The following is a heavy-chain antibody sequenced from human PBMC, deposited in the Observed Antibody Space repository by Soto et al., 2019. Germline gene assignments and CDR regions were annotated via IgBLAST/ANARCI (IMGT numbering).Heavy chain of an antibody. V-gene: IGHV4-34*01. D-gene: IGHD2-2*01. CDR1: GGSFSGYY. Sequence: QVQLQQWGAGLLKPSETLSLTCAVYGGSFSGYYWSWIRQPPGKGLEWIGEINHSGSTNYNPSLKRRVTISVDTSKNQFSLKLSSVTAADTAVYYCARTDCSSTSCYGGPFDYWGQGTLVTVSS. CDR3: ARTDCSSTSCYGGPFDY. CDR2: INHSGST. J-gene: IGHJ4*02.